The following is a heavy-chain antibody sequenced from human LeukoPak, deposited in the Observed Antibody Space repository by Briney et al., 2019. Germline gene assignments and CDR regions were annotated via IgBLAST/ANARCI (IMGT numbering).Heavy chain of an antibody. CDR2: ISANGGGT. D-gene: IGHD6-13*01. CDR3: AKDKAGTIVWYGRWAIGLFDY. Sequence: GGSLRLSCAASGFTFAAYAMHCVRQAPGKGLQWVSLISANGGGTNYADSVKGRFTISRDNSKNSLHLQMNSLTTEDTAFYYCAKDKAGTIVWYGRWAIGLFDYWGQGTLLTVSS. CDR1: GFTFAAYA. V-gene: IGHV3-43*02. J-gene: IGHJ4*02.